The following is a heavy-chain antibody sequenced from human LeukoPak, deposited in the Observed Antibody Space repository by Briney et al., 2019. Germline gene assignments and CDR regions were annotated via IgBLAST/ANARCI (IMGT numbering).Heavy chain of an antibody. J-gene: IGHJ5*02. CDR1: GGSISSRPYY. CDR3: ARQGGPYNWFDP. D-gene: IGHD2-15*01. V-gene: IGHV4-39*01. CDR2: IYYSGNT. Sequence: PSETLSLTCTVSGGSISSRPYYWGWIRQPPGKGLEWIGGIYYSGNTYYNPSLKSRVILSVDTSKNQFSLKLSSVTAADTAVYFCARQGGPYNWFDPWGQGTLVTVSS.